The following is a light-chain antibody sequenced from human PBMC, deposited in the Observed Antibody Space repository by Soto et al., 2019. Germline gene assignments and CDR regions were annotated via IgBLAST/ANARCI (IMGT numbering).Light chain of an antibody. CDR3: QSYDSSLSGVV. J-gene: IGLJ2*01. CDR1: SSNIGARYD. V-gene: IGLV1-40*01. CDR2: GNS. Sequence: QSVLTQPPSVSGAPGQSVTISCTGSSSNIGARYDVHWYQQLPGTAPKLLIYGNSNRPSGVPDRFSGSKSGTSASLAITGLQAEDEADYYCQSYDSSLSGVVFGGGTKLTVL.